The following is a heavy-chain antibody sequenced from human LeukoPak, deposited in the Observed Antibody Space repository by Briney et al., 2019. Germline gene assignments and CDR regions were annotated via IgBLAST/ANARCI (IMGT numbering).Heavy chain of an antibody. D-gene: IGHD6-19*01. Sequence: PSETLSLTCTVSGGSISSYYWTWIRQPPGKGLEWIGYIYYSGSTNYNPSLKSRVTISVDTSKNQFSLKLNSVTAADTAVYYCARLGSSGWSFDCWGQGTLVTVSS. V-gene: IGHV4-59*08. J-gene: IGHJ4*02. CDR1: GGSISSYY. CDR3: ARLGSSGWSFDC. CDR2: IYYSGST.